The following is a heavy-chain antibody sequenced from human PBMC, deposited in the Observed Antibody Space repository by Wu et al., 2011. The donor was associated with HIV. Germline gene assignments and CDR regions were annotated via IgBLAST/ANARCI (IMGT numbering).Heavy chain of an antibody. Sequence: QMQLVQSGAEVKEPGASVKVSCKASGYTFSNYDINWVRQATGQGLEWMGWMNPNSGNTGYAHKFKGRVTITRDISISTAYMELSSLRSEDTAVYYCAMGPQPTSSWYLNAFDYWGQGTLVTVSS. CDR1: GYTFSNYD. CDR3: AMGPQPTSSWYLNAFDY. D-gene: IGHD6-13*01. V-gene: IGHV1-8*03. J-gene: IGHJ4*02. CDR2: MNPNSGNT.